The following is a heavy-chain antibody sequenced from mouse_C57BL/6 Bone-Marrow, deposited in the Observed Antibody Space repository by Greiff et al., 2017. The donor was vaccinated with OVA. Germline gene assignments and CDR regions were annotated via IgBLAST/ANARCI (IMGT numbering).Heavy chain of an antibody. CDR3: ARDGSWFAY. Sequence: EVQVVESGPGLVKPSQSLSLTCSVTGYSITSGYYWNWIRQFPGNKLEWMGYISNDGSTNYNQSLKNRIPITRDTSKNQFFLKFNSVTTEDTATYYCARDGSWFAYWGQGTLVTVSA. CDR2: ISNDGST. V-gene: IGHV3-6*01. J-gene: IGHJ3*01. CDR1: GYSITSGYY.